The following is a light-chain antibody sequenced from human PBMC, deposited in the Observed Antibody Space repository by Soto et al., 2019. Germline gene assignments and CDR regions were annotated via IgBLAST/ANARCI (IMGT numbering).Light chain of an antibody. CDR2: GAS. J-gene: IGKJ4*01. CDR1: QSVSSD. Sequence: EIVMTQFPATLSVSPGERATLSCRASQSVSSDLAWYQRKPGQAPRLLIYGASTRATGIPARFSGSGSGTEFTLTISSLQSEDFAVYYCPQYNNWPPITFGGGTKVDIK. CDR3: PQYNNWPPIT. V-gene: IGKV3-15*01.